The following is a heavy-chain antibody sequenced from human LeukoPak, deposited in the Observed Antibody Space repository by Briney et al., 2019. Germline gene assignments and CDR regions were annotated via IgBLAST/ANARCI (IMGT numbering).Heavy chain of an antibody. D-gene: IGHD3-3*02. CDR1: GFTFSSYA. CDR3: APPSRPLVPLNY. CDR2: ISGSGGST. J-gene: IGHJ4*02. V-gene: IGHV3-23*01. Sequence: GGSLRLSCAASGFTFSSYAMSWVRQAPGNGLEWVSAISGSGGSTYYADSVKGRFTISRDNSKNTLYLQMNSLGAEDTAVYYCAPPSRPLVPLNYWGQGTLVTVSS.